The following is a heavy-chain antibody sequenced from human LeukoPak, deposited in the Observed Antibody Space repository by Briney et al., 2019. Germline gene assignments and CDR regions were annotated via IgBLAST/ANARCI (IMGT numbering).Heavy chain of an antibody. D-gene: IGHD2-2*01. J-gene: IGHJ4*02. CDR3: ILYCTSATCYFY. Sequence: GGSLRLSCTASGFTFSITYMAWVRQAPGKGLEWVSVIYSGGDAYYADSVKGRFTISRDDSKSTAYLEMNGLRTEDTALYHCILYCTSATCYFYWGQGSLVTVSS. CDR1: GFTFSITY. V-gene: IGHV3-66*01. CDR2: IYSGGDA.